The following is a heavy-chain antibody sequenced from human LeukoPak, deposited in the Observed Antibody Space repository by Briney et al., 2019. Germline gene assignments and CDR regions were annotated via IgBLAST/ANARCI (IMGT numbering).Heavy chain of an antibody. V-gene: IGHV1-69*13. CDR2: IIPIFGTA. CDR3: ARSYCSSTSCSRSPNWFDP. J-gene: IGHJ5*02. Sequence: SVKVSCKASGGTFSSYAISWVRQAPGQGLEWMGGIIPIFGTANYPQKFQGRVTITADESTSTAYMELSSLRSEDTAVYYCARSYCSSTSCSRSPNWFDPWGQGTLVTVSS. CDR1: GGTFSSYA. D-gene: IGHD2-2*01.